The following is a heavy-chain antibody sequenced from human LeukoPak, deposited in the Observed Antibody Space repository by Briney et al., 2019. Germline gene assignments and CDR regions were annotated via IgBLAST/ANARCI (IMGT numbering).Heavy chain of an antibody. CDR1: VYTFAGYY. CDR3: ARESSAIAAAGSYSSGWYGNYYYMDV. J-gene: IGHJ6*03. D-gene: IGHD6-19*01. CDR2: IHPNSGGT. V-gene: IGHV1-2*06. Sequence: ASVKVSCKASVYTFAGYYMHWVRQAPGQGREWMARIHPNSGGTNYAQKFEGGVTMNRHTSISTAYMELSRLRSDDTAVYYCARESSAIAAAGSYSSGWYGNYYYMDVWGKGTTVTVSS.